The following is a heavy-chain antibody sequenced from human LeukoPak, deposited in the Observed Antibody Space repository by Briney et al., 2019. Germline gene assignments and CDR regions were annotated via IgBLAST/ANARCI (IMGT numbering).Heavy chain of an antibody. CDR1: GFTFSSYS. V-gene: IGHV3-21*01. D-gene: IGHD2-8*01. CDR2: ISSSSSYI. CDR3: ARDLVLMVYAPNYFAY. J-gene: IGHJ4*02. Sequence: GGSLRLSCAASGFTFSSYSMNWVRQAPGKGLEWVSSISSSSSYIYYADSVKGRFTISRDNAKNSLYLQMNSLRADDTAVYYCARDLVLMVYAPNYFAYWAQGTLDTVSS.